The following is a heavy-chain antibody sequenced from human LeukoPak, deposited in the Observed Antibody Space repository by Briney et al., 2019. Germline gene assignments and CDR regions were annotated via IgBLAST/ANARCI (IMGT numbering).Heavy chain of an antibody. D-gene: IGHD5-24*01. V-gene: IGHV4-39*01. CDR3: ARTENYIPEDCFDP. CDR2: ICYSGST. CDR1: GGSIGSSSYC. J-gene: IGHJ5*02. Sequence: SETLSLTCSVSGGSIGSSSYCWGWIRQPPGKGLEWIGTICYSGSTFYNPSLKSRVTLSVYTSKNQLSLKLSSVTAADTAVYYCARTENYIPEDCFDPWGQGTLVTVSS.